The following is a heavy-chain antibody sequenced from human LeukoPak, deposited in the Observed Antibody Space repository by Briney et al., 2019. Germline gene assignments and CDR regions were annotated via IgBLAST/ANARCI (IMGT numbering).Heavy chain of an antibody. D-gene: IGHD5-12*01. CDR2: IIPIFGTA. V-gene: IGHV1-69*13. J-gene: IGHJ6*03. Sequence: ASVKVSCKASGGTFSSYAISWARQAPGQGLEWMGGIIPIFGTANYAQKFQGRVTITADESTSTAYMELSSLRSEDTAVYFCATHSPEWRYSGYYNYYYMDVWGNGTTVTVSS. CDR3: ATHSPEWRYSGYYNYYYMDV. CDR1: GGTFSSYA.